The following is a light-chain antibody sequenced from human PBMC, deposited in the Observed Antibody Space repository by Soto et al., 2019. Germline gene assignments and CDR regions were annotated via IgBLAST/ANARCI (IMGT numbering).Light chain of an antibody. CDR1: QGVNTW. V-gene: IGKV1-5*03. J-gene: IGKJ1*01. Sequence: DIQMTQSPSTLSASVGDTVTITCRASQGVNTWLAWYQQKPGKAPSLLIYKASTLESGVPSRFSGSGSGTEFTLTITSLQSEDFATYYCQQYDSYSWTFGQGTKVEV. CDR3: QQYDSYSWT. CDR2: KAS.